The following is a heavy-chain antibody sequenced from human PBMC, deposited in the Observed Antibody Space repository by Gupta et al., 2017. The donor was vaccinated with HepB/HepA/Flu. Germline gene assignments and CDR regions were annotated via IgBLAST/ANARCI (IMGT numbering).Heavy chain of an antibody. Sequence: EVQLVESGGGLVKPGGSLKLSCAASGFTFSNAWMSWVRQAPGKGLEWVGSIKSKSDGGTTDEISPVKGRFTIFRDDAKNTLYLEMNSLKTEDTAVYYCSTDFSWELPWLDPWGQGTLVTVSS. J-gene: IGHJ5*02. CDR2: IKSKSDGGTT. CDR1: GFTFSNAW. V-gene: IGHV3-15*01. D-gene: IGHD3-10*01. CDR3: STDFSWELPWLDP.